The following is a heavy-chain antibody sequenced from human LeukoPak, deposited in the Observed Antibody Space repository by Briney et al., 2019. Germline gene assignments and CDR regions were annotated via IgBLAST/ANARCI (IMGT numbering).Heavy chain of an antibody. J-gene: IGHJ4*02. CDR2: IYYSGST. V-gene: IGHV4-59*01. D-gene: IGHD5-18*01. CDR1: GGSISSYY. CDR3: ARSSYGRGLANFDY. Sequence: PSETLSLTCTVSGGSISSYYWSWIRQPPGKGLEWIGYIYYSGSTNYNPSLKSRVTTSVDTSKNQFSLKLSSVTAADTAVYYCARSSYGRGLANFDYWGQGTLVTVSS.